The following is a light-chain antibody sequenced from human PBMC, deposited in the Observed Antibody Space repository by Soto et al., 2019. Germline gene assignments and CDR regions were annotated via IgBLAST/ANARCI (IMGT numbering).Light chain of an antibody. CDR1: QSINNW. V-gene: IGKV1-5*01. CDR2: DAS. CDR3: QQCNSYPWT. J-gene: IGKJ1*01. Sequence: IQMTQSHSTLSASVGDRVTSTCRARQSINNWLAWYQQRPGKAPKFLIYDASSLESGAPSRFSGSGSGTEFTLTISSVQPDDFATCYCQQCNSYPWTFGQGTKVDIK.